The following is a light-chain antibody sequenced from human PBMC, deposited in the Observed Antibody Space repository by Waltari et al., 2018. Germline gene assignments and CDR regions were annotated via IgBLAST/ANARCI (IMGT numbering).Light chain of an antibody. CDR2: GAS. Sequence: EIVMTQSPATLSMSPGERATLSCRASQSVSSNLAWYRQKPGQAPRLLIYGASTRATGIPVRFSGGGSGTEFTLTISSLQSEDFAVYYCQQYNDWLYTFGQGTKLEIK. J-gene: IGKJ2*01. V-gene: IGKV3-15*01. CDR3: QQYNDWLYT. CDR1: QSVSSN.